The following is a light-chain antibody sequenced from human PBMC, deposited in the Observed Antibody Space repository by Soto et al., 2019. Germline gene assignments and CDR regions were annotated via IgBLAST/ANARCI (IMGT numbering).Light chain of an antibody. V-gene: IGLV2-14*03. CDR1: SSDVGAYNY. Sequence: QSVLTQPASVSGSPGQSITISCTGSSSDVGAYNYVSWYQHHPGKAPKLIIYDVFYRPSGLSNRFSGSKSGNTASLTISGLQAEDEANYYCSSYTNSTTLVFGGGTKLTVL. J-gene: IGLJ2*01. CDR2: DVF. CDR3: SSYTNSTTLV.